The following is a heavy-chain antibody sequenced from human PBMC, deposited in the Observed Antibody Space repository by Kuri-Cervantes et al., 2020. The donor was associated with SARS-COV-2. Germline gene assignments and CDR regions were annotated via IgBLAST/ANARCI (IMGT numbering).Heavy chain of an antibody. J-gene: IGHJ4*02. Sequence: GGSLRLSCAASGFTFSSYGMHWVRQAPGKGLEWVAVISYDGSNKYYADSVKGRFTISRDNSKNTLYLQMNSLRAEDTAVYYCARDRISSGWYVGYYFDYWGQGTLVTVSS. V-gene: IGHV3-30*03. CDR3: ARDRISSGWYVGYYFDY. CDR2: ISYDGSNK. D-gene: IGHD6-19*01. CDR1: GFTFSSYG.